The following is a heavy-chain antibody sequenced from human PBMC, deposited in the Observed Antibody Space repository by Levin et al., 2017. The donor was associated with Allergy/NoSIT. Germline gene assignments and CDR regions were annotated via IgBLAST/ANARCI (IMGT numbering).Heavy chain of an antibody. CDR2: IWYDGSNK. CDR3: ARDKSSGWYESNYYYYYYMDV. Sequence: GASVKVSCAASGFTFSSYGMHWVRQAPGKGLEWVAVIWYDGSNKYYADSVKGRFTISRDNSKNTLYLQMNSLRAEDTAVYYCARDKSSGWYESNYYYYYYMDVWGKGTTVTVSS. CDR1: GFTFSSYG. J-gene: IGHJ6*03. D-gene: IGHD6-19*01. V-gene: IGHV3-33*01.